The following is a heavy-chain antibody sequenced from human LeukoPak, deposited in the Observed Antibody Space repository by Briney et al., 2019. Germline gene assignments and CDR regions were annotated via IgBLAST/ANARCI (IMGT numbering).Heavy chain of an antibody. V-gene: IGHV5-51*01. Sequence: GESLKISCKGSGYSFTSYWIGWVRQLPGKGLEWMGLIFPGDSETIYSPSLQGQVTISADKSINTAYLRWSSLKASDTAMYYCATSESQTRFDYWGQGNLVTVSS. CDR2: IFPGDSET. D-gene: IGHD3-10*01. CDR3: ATSESQTRFDY. J-gene: IGHJ4*02. CDR1: GYSFTSYW.